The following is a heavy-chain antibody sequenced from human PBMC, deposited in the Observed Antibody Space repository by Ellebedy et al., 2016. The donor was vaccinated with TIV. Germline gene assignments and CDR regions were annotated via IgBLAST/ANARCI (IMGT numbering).Heavy chain of an antibody. J-gene: IGHJ5*02. CDR2: IYYSGST. D-gene: IGHD4-17*01. Sequence: SETLSLTCIVSGGSIGSSSYYWGWIRQPPGKGLEWIGTIYYSGSTYYNPSLRSRVTISVDTSRNQFSLKLSSVTAADTAVYYCARHDYGDYNWFDPWGQGTLVTVSS. CDR1: GGSIGSSSYY. V-gene: IGHV4-39*01. CDR3: ARHDYGDYNWFDP.